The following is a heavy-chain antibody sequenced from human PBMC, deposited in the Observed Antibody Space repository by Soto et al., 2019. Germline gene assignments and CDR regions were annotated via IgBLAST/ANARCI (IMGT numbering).Heavy chain of an antibody. Sequence: PGESLKISCLGSGYSFRNFWIGWVRQMPGRGLEWMGIIYPGDSDTKYTPSFQGRVTISVDSSINTAYLQWTSLEASDTAIYYCARQYGVSLGYWGQGTLVTVSS. V-gene: IGHV5-51*01. CDR1: GYSFRNFW. D-gene: IGHD2-8*01. J-gene: IGHJ4*02. CDR3: ARQYGVSLGY. CDR2: IYPGDSDT.